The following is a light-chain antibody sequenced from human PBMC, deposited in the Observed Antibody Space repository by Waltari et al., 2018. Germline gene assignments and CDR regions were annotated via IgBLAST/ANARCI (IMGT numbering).Light chain of an antibody. V-gene: IGKV3-15*01. Sequence: EIVMTQSPATLSLSPGERATLTCRASQSVSSNLAWYQQKPGQAPRLPIYGASTRATGIPARFSGSGSGTEFTLTISSLQSEDFAVYYCQQYNNWYTFGQGTKLEIK. CDR3: QQYNNWYT. J-gene: IGKJ2*01. CDR2: GAS. CDR1: QSVSSN.